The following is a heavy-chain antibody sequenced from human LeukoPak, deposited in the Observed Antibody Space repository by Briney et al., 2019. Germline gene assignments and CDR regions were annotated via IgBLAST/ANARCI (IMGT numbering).Heavy chain of an antibody. V-gene: IGHV3-30*02. D-gene: IGHD6-19*01. Sequence: GGSLRLSCVASGFTFSYNGMHWVRQAPGKGLEGVAFIRYDGSNKYYADSVKDRFTISRDNSKNTLYLQMNSLRDEDTAVYYCARFGLGKHIEVAGIPFDIWGQGTMVTVSS. CDR2: IRYDGSNK. J-gene: IGHJ3*02. CDR1: GFTFSYNG. CDR3: ARFGLGKHIEVAGIPFDI.